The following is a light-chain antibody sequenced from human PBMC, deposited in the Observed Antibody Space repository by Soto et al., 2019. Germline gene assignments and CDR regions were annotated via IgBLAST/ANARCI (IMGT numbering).Light chain of an antibody. J-gene: IGKJ1*01. V-gene: IGKV3-15*01. CDR1: QSVSNN. Sequence: EKGMTQSPATLSVSPGERATLSCRASQSVSNNLAWYQQKPGQSPRLLIYAASTRATGIPARFSGSGSGTEFTLTISSLQSEDFAVYYCQQYNNWPQTFGQGTKVDIK. CDR3: QQYNNWPQT. CDR2: AAS.